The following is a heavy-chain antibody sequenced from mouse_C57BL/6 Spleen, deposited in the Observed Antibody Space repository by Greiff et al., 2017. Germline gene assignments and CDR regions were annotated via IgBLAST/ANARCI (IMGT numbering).Heavy chain of an antibody. CDR3: AREGHYYGSSYGAMDY. Sequence: QVQLQQPGAELVRPGSSVKLSCKASGYTFTSYWMDWVKQRPGQGLEWIGNIYPSDSETHYNQKFKDKATLTVDKSSSTAYMQLSSLTSEDSAVYYSAREGHYYGSSYGAMDYWGQGTSVTVSS. D-gene: IGHD1-1*01. CDR2: IYPSDSET. CDR1: GYTFTSYW. V-gene: IGHV1-61*01. J-gene: IGHJ4*01.